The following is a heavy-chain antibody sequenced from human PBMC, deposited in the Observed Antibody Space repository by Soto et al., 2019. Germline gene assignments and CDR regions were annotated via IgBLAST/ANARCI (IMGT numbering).Heavy chain of an antibody. CDR1: GFSRSTSGVG. D-gene: IGHD6-13*01. J-gene: IGHJ4*02. Sequence: QITLTDSGPTLVKPTQTLTLTCTFSGFSRSTSGVGVGWIRQPPGKPLAWLALIYWNDDNRYSPSLKSRLTITKDTSKNQVVLTMTNMDPVDTATYYCAHSSRIAGLRGLDYWGQGTLVTVSS. CDR2: IYWNDDN. V-gene: IGHV2-5*01. CDR3: AHSSRIAGLRGLDY.